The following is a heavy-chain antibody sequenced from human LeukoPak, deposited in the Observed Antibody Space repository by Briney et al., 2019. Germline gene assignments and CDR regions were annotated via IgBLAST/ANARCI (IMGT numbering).Heavy chain of an antibody. CDR2: IYYIGNS. CDR1: GDSINSYY. Sequence: PSETLSLTCTVSGDSINSYYWSWIRQPPGKGLEWIGSIYYIGNSNYNPSLKSRVTISVDTSRNQFSLKVNSVTAADTAVYYCARVKVVPAAMYDYWGQGTLVTVSS. CDR3: ARVKVVPAAMYDY. D-gene: IGHD2-2*01. J-gene: IGHJ4*02. V-gene: IGHV4-59*01.